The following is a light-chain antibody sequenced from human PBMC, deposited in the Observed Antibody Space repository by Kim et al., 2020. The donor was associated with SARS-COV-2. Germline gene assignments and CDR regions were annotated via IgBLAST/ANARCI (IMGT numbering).Light chain of an antibody. CDR3: QQYGSSPRT. CDR1: QSVSSNY. CDR2: GAS. V-gene: IGKV3-20*01. Sequence: SPGERASLSCRPSQSVSSNYLAWYQQKPGQAPRLLIYGASSRATGIPDRFSGSGSGTDFTLTISRLEPEDFAVYYCQQYGSSPRTFGQGTKVDIK. J-gene: IGKJ1*01.